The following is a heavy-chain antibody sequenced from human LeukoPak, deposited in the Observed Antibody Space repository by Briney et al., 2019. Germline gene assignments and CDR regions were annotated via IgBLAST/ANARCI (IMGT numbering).Heavy chain of an antibody. CDR3: ARVTVAVAGPWAFDI. CDR1: GDSVSSNSAA. J-gene: IGHJ3*02. D-gene: IGHD6-19*01. CDR2: TYYRSKWYN. V-gene: IGHV6-1*01. Sequence: SPTLSLTFAISGDSVSSNSAAWNWIRQSPSRGLEWLGRTYYRSKWYNDYAVSVKSRITINPDTSKNQFSLQLNSVTPEDTAVYYCARVTVAVAGPWAFDIWGQGTMVTVSS.